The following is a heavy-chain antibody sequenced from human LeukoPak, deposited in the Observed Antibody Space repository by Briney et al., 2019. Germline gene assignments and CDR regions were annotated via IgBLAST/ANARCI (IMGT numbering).Heavy chain of an antibody. Sequence: SETLSLTCGVYGGSFSGYYWTWIRQFPGMGLEWIGEIIHSGSTNYNPSLTSRVTLSVDTSKNQFSLQLSSVTAADTAVYYCARVGGGWATDAFDIWGQGTMVTVSS. CDR2: IIHSGST. J-gene: IGHJ3*02. CDR1: GGSFSGYY. V-gene: IGHV4-34*12. D-gene: IGHD4-23*01. CDR3: ARVGGGWATDAFDI.